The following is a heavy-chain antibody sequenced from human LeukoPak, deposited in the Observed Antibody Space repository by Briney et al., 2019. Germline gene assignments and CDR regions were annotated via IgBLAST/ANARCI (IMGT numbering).Heavy chain of an antibody. CDR1: GYTFTSYG. D-gene: IGHD2-8*01. J-gene: IGHJ6*03. Sequence: ASVKVSCKASGYTFTSYGISWVRQAPAQGLEWMGWISAYNGNTNYAQKLQGRVTMTTDTSTSTAYMELRSLRSDDTAVYYCARIPYCTNGVCYNSYYYMDVWGKGTTVTVSS. CDR3: ARIPYCTNGVCYNSYYYMDV. CDR2: ISAYNGNT. V-gene: IGHV1-18*01.